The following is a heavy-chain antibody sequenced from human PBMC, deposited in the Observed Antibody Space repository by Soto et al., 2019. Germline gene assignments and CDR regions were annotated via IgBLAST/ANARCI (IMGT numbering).Heavy chain of an antibody. J-gene: IGHJ4*02. V-gene: IGHV1-58*01. Sequence: ASVKVSCKASGLTFTSSAVQWVRQARGQRLEWIGWIVVGSGNTNYAQKFQERVTITRDMSTSTAYMELSSLRSEDTAVYYCAADSWRSDRYYFDYWGQGTLVTVSS. CDR3: AADSWRSDRYYFDY. CDR2: IVVGSGNT. CDR1: GLTFTSSA. D-gene: IGHD2-15*01.